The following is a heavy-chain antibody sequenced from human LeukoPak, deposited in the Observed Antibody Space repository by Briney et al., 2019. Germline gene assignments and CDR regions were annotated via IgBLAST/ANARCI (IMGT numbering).Heavy chain of an antibody. D-gene: IGHD3-22*01. V-gene: IGHV4-30-4*01. CDR3: ARPYYYDSRIDP. CDR1: GGFISSGVYY. Sequence: PSQTLSLTCTVSGGFISSGVYYWSWIRQPPGKGLEWIAYMYYSGSAYYNPTLKSRVTMSADTSKNQLSLKLRSVTAADTAVYYCARPYYYDSRIDPWGQGILVTVSS. CDR2: MYYSGSA. J-gene: IGHJ5*02.